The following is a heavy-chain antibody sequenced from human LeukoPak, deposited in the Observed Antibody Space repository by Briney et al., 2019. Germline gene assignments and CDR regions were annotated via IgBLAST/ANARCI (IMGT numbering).Heavy chain of an antibody. Sequence: PSETLSLTCAVYGGSFSGYYWSWIRQPPGKGLEWIGYIYYSGSTNYNPSLKSRVTISVDTSKNQFSLKLSSVTAADTAVYYCAREKVATKADAFDIWGQGTMVTVSS. CDR3: AREKVATKADAFDI. V-gene: IGHV4-59*01. J-gene: IGHJ3*02. CDR2: IYYSGST. D-gene: IGHD5-12*01. CDR1: GGSFSGYY.